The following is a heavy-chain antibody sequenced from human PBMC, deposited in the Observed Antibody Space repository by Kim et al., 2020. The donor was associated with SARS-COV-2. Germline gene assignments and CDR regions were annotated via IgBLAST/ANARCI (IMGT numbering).Heavy chain of an antibody. V-gene: IGHV1-69*04. Sequence: NYAQGFQGRVTITADKSTSTAYMELSSLRSEDTAVYYCAREELAAAGLDYWGQGTLVTVSS. D-gene: IGHD6-13*01. CDR3: AREELAAAGLDY. J-gene: IGHJ4*02.